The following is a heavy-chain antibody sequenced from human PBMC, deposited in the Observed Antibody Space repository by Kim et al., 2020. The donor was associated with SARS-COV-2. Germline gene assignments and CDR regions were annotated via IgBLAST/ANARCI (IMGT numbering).Heavy chain of an antibody. CDR1: GGSISSSSYY. D-gene: IGHD5-18*01. CDR2: IYYSGST. CDR3: ARDIMGRVGYSYGYQSDGMDV. Sequence: SETLSLTCTVSGGSISSSSYYWGWIRQPPGKGLEWIGSIYYSGSTYYNPSLKSRVTISVDTSKNQFSLKLSSVTAADTAVYYCARDIMGRVGYSYGYQSDGMDVWGQGTTVTVSS. J-gene: IGHJ6*02. V-gene: IGHV4-39*07.